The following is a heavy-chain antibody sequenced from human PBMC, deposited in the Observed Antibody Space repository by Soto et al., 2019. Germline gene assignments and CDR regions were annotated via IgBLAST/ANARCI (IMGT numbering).Heavy chain of an antibody. Sequence: SETLSLPPTGPGGPLSSFYWSLIRQPPGKGLECIGYIYYSGSTHYHPSLKSRVTISVDTSKNQFSLKLSSVTAADTAVYYCARWSVVGSGSYDYYYGMDVWGQGTTVTVSS. CDR3: ARWSVVGSGSYDYYYGMDV. CDR1: GGPLSSFY. J-gene: IGHJ6*02. D-gene: IGHD3-10*01. V-gene: IGHV4-59*08. CDR2: IYYSGST.